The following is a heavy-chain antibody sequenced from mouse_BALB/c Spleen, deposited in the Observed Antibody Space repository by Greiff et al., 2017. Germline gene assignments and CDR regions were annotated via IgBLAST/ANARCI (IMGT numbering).Heavy chain of an antibody. V-gene: IGHV14-3*02. CDR1: GFNIKDTY. J-gene: IGHJ4*01. Sequence: EVQLQESGAELVKPGASVKLSCTASGFNIKDTYMHWVKQRPEQGLEWIGRIDPANGNTKYDPKFQGKATITADTSSNTAYLQLSSLTSEDTAVYYCAHALVYGNYYAMDYWGQGTSVTVSS. CDR2: IDPANGNT. CDR3: AHALVYGNYYAMDY. D-gene: IGHD2-10*02.